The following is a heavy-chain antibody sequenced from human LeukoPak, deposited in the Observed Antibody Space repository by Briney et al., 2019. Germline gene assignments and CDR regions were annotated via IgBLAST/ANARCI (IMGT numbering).Heavy chain of an antibody. CDR2: IYAGDSDT. J-gene: IGHJ6*02. Sequence: WXRRXXXKXLEWMGIIYAGDSDTRYSPSFQGQVTISADKSISTAYLQWSSLKASDTAMYYCARSIGSAFFDGMDVWGQGTTVTVSS. V-gene: IGHV5-51*01. CDR3: ARSIGSAFFDGMDV. D-gene: IGHD2/OR15-2a*01.